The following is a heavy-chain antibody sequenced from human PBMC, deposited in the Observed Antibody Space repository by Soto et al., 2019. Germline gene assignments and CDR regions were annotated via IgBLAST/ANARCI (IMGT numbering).Heavy chain of an antibody. CDR3: PRDQAATY. V-gene: IGHV4-4*02. Sequence: QVQLQESGPGLVQPSGHLSLNCAVSRGSISSSNWWSCVRPPPGKGLEWIGEIYHSGSTNYNPSLKSRVTTSVDKPKNQCSLKLSSVTAADTAEYYCPRDQAATYWGQGALVTVSS. D-gene: IGHD6-25*01. J-gene: IGHJ4*02. CDR2: IYHSGST. CDR1: RGSISSSNW.